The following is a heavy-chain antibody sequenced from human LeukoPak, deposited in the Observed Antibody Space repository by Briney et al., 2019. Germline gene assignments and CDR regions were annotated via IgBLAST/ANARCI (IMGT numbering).Heavy chain of an antibody. V-gene: IGHV3-43*02. CDR1: GFTFDDYA. Sequence: GGSLRLSCAASGFTFDDYAMHWVRHAPGKGLEWVSLISGDGGSTYYAGSVKGRFTISRDNSKNSLYLQMNSLRTEDTALYYCAKGADPLTWRMMTVAGTRFDYWGQGTLVTVSS. J-gene: IGHJ4*02. CDR3: AKGADPLTWRMMTVAGTRFDY. D-gene: IGHD6-19*01. CDR2: ISGDGGST.